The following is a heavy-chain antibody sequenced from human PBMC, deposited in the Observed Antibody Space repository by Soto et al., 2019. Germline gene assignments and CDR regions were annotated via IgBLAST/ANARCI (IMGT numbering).Heavy chain of an antibody. J-gene: IGHJ4*02. V-gene: IGHV4-61*01. D-gene: IGHD3-22*01. CDR1: GGSVSSGSYY. CDR3: ARVRRGFADYYDSSGPAYYFDY. Sequence: QVQLQESGPGLVKPSETLSLTCTVSGGSVSSGSYYWSWIRQPPGKGLEWIGYIYYSGSTNYNPSLKSRVTISVDTSKNQFSLKLSSVTAADTAVYYCARVRRGFADYYDSSGPAYYFDYWGQGTLVTVSS. CDR2: IYYSGST.